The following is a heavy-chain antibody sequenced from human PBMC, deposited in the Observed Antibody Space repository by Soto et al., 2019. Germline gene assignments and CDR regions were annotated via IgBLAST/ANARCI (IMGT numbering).Heavy chain of an antibody. CDR2: MDPSDSYT. Sequence: PGESLKISCKGSGYIFTNYYISWVRQMPGKGLEWMGRMDPSDSYTDYSPSVQGHVTFSVDRSVSTVYLQGSSLKASDTAMYFCARHSRDSSGEDFDYWGQGTLVTVPQ. J-gene: IGHJ4*02. CDR1: GYIFTNYY. CDR3: ARHSRDSSGEDFDY. D-gene: IGHD3-22*01. V-gene: IGHV5-10-1*01.